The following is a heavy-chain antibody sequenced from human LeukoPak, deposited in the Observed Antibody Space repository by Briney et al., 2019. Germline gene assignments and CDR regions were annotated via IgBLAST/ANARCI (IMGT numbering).Heavy chain of an antibody. J-gene: IGHJ5*02. CDR3: ARDQDTFWFDP. Sequence: GGSLRLSCAASGFTFSTYWMSWVRQAPGKGLEWVADIKQDGSEKNYVDSVKGRFTISRDNAKNSLFLLMNSLRAEDTAVYYCARDQDTFWFDPWGQGTLVTVSS. CDR1: GFTFSTYW. V-gene: IGHV3-7*04. CDR2: IKQDGSEK.